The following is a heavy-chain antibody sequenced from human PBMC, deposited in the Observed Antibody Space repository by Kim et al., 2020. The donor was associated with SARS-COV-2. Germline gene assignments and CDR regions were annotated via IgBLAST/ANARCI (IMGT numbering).Heavy chain of an antibody. CDR3: AKGRDVCCDCYLDD. D-gene: IGHD3-10*02. J-gene: IGHJ4*03. CDR1: GFTFSNNA. CDR2: IYGSGGKS. V-gene: IGHV3-23*01. Sequence: GGSLRLSCAASGFTFSNNAMRWVRQAPGKGLEWVAVIYGSGGKSYYADSVKGRFTISRDNFRNTLYLQMNSLRVEDTAVYYCAKGRDVCCDCYLDDWGQG.